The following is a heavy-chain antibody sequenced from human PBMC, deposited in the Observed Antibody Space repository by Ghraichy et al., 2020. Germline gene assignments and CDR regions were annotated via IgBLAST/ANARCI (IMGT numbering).Heavy chain of an antibody. V-gene: IGHV1-2*02. CDR2: INPNSGGT. Sequence: ASVKFSCKASGYTFTGYYMHWVRQAPGQGLEWMGWINPNSGGTNYAQKFQGRVTMTRDTSISTAYMELSRLRSDDTAVYYCARVHVSLGFSWDYYYGMDVWGQGTTVTVSS. CDR1: GYTFTGYY. CDR3: ARVHVSLGFSWDYYYGMDV. D-gene: IGHD3-16*01. J-gene: IGHJ6*02.